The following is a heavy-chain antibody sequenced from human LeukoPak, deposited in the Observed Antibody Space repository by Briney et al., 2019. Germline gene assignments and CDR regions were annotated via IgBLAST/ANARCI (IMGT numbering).Heavy chain of an antibody. J-gene: IGHJ4*02. CDR3: AREASGWNFDH. Sequence: SETLSLTCTVSGGSISPYYWNWIRQPAGKGLEWIGRIYTSGNTNYNSSLKSRVTMSVDTSKNQFSLKLKSVTAVDTAVYYCAREASGWNFDHWGQGTLVTVSS. D-gene: IGHD6-19*01. CDR2: IYTSGNT. V-gene: IGHV4-4*07. CDR1: GGSISPYY.